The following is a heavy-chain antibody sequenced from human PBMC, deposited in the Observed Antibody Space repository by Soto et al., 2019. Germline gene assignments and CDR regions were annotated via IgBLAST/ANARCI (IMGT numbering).Heavy chain of an antibody. CDR1: GGSISSGDYY. D-gene: IGHD3-16*01. V-gene: IGHV4-30-4*01. CDR2: IYYSGST. Sequence: QVQLQESGPGLVKPSQTLSLTCTVSGGSISSGDYYWRWIRQPPWKGLEWIGYIYYSGSTYYNPSLKSRVSISVDTSKNQFSLKLSSVTAADTAVYYCASHDYAHYGMDVWGQGTTVTVSS. J-gene: IGHJ6*02. CDR3: ASHDYAHYGMDV.